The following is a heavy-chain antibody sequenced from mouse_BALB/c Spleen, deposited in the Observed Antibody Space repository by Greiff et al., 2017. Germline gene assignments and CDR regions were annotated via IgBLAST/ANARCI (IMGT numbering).Heavy chain of an antibody. D-gene: IGHD2-1*01. CDR1: GFSLTSYG. V-gene: IGHV2-9*02. Sequence: VQLKQSGPGLVAPSQSLSITCTVSGFSLTSYGVHWVRQPPGKGLEWLGVIWAGGSTNYNSALMSRLSISKDNSKSQVFLKMNSLQTDDTAMYYCARDRDGNYWYFDYWGQGTTLTVSS. CDR2: IWAGGST. J-gene: IGHJ2*01. CDR3: ARDRDGNYWYFDY.